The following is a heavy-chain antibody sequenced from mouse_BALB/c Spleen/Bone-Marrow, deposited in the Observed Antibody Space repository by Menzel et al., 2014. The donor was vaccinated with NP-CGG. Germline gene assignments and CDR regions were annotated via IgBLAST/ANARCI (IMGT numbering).Heavy chain of an antibody. Sequence: VQGVESGPELVKPGASVKISCKASGYTFTDYYINWVKQKPGQGLEWIGWIYPRNNNTKYNERFKDKATLTVDAPSSTAYMQLSSLTSEDTAVYFCARGITTATFAYWGQGTLVTVSA. D-gene: IGHD1-2*01. CDR3: ARGITTATFAY. J-gene: IGHJ3*01. CDR2: IYPRNNNT. V-gene: IGHV1-84*02. CDR1: GYTFTDYY.